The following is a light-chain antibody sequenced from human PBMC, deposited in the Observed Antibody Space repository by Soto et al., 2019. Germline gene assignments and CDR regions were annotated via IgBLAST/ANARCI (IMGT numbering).Light chain of an antibody. Sequence: QSVLTQSPSASASLGASVKLTCTLSSGHSTYTIAWHQQQPEKGPRYLMKLNSDVSHFKGDGIPDRFSGSSSGAERYLTIASLQSDDEADYYCQTWATGIQVFGGGTKLTVL. V-gene: IGLV4-69*01. CDR1: SGHSTYT. CDR2: LNSDVSH. J-gene: IGLJ3*02. CDR3: QTWATGIQV.